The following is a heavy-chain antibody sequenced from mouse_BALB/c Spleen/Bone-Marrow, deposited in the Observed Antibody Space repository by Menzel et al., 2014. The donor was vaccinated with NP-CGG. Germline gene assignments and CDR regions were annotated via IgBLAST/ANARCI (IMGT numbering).Heavy chain of an antibody. CDR1: GFTFSDYY. Sequence: EVKLMESGGGLVKPGGSLKLSCAASGFTFSDYYMYWVRQTPEKRLAWVATISDGGSYTYYPDSVKGRFTISRDNAKNNLYLQMSSLKSEDTDMYYGAREMDMDYGGQGTSVTVSS. V-gene: IGHV5-4*02. J-gene: IGHJ4*01. CDR2: ISDGGSYT. CDR3: AREMDMDY.